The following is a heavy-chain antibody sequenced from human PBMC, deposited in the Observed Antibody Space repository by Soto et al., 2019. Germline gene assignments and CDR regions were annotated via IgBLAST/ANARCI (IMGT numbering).Heavy chain of an antibody. CDR2: IYRSGST. V-gene: IGHV4-4*09. D-gene: IGHD3-9*01. Sequence: SETLSLTCTVSGDSVRNQYWSWIRRPPGRGLEWIGYIYRSGSTKYNPSLKSRLTISVDTSKNQFSLKLTSVTAADTAVYYCASGRRNYDILTGYCPRQYNWFDPWGQGTLVTVSS. CDR1: GDSVRNQY. CDR3: ASGRRNYDILTGYCPRQYNWFDP. J-gene: IGHJ5*02.